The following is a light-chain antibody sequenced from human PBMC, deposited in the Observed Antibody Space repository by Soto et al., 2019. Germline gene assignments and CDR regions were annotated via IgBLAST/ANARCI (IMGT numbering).Light chain of an antibody. V-gene: IGKV1-6*01. Sequence: AIQITQSPSSLSASVGDRVTITCRASQGIGNDLGWYQEKPGKAPNLLIYAASNLQSGVPSRFSGSGSGTDFTLTIISLQPEDFATYYCLQEYKYPWTFGQGTKVEIK. J-gene: IGKJ1*01. CDR2: AAS. CDR1: QGIGND. CDR3: LQEYKYPWT.